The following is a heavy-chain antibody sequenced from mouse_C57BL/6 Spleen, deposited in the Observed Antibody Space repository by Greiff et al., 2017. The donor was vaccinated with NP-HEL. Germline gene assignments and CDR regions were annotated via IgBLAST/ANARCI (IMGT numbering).Heavy chain of an antibody. Sequence: VQLQQSGAELMKPGASVKLSCKATGYTFTGYWIEWVKQRPGHGLEWIGELLPGSGSTNYNEKFKGKATFTADTSSNTAYMQLSSLTTEDSAINYCARGIYYYGSSYAMDYWGQGTSVTVSS. CDR3: ARGIYYYGSSYAMDY. CDR2: LLPGSGST. V-gene: IGHV1-9*01. CDR1: GYTFTGYW. J-gene: IGHJ4*01. D-gene: IGHD1-1*01.